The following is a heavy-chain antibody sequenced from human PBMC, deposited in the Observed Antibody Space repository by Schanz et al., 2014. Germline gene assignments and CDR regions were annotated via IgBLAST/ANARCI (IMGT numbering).Heavy chain of an antibody. D-gene: IGHD1-26*01. CDR1: GFTVSNSY. Sequence: DVQLVDSGGGLVQPGGSLRLSCAASGFTVSNSYIHWVRQAPGKGLEWVSGIGGSGDSTHYADSVKGRFIISRDNSKNTMYLQMNSLRAEDTAVYYCVKDLQRELLRDDHYYGMDVWGQGTTVTVSS. V-gene: IGHV3-53*01. J-gene: IGHJ6*02. CDR3: VKDLQRELLRDDHYYGMDV. CDR2: IGGSGDST.